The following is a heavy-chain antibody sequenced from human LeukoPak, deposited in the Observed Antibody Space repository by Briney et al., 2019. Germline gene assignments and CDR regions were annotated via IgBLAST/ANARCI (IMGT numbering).Heavy chain of an antibody. CDR3: ARAGSYGSGDY. Sequence: GGSLRLSCVASGFTFGKYWMSWVRQAPGKGLEWISYISSSSSTIYYADSVKGRFTISRDNAKNSLYLQMNSLRAEDTAVYYCARAGSYGSGDYWGQGTLVTVSS. V-gene: IGHV3-48*01. J-gene: IGHJ4*02. D-gene: IGHD3-10*01. CDR1: GFTFGKYW. CDR2: ISSSSSTI.